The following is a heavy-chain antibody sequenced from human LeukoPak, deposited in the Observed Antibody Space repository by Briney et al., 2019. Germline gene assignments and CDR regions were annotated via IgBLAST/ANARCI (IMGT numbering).Heavy chain of an antibody. CDR2: INHSGST. V-gene: IGHV4-34*01. J-gene: IGHJ6*02. Sequence: SETLSLTWAVYGGSFSGYYWSWIRQPPGKGLEWIGEINHSGSTNYNPSLKSRVTISVDPSNNHFSLKLSSVTAAHTAVYYCARGYYYYYGMDVWGQGTTVTVSS. CDR3: ARGYYYYYGMDV. CDR1: GGSFSGYY.